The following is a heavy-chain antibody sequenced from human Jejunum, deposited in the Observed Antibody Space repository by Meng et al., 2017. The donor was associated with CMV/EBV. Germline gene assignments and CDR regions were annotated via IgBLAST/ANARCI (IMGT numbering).Heavy chain of an antibody. Sequence: AASGFTFRDFAMTWVRQAPGKGLEWVSVIYTGNGGRFYADSVKGRFNVSRDDSKNTLYLQMNSLRADDTARYYCAKGSKWVQFDYWGQGALVTVSS. CDR1: GFTFRDFA. V-gene: IGHV3-23*03. CDR2: IYTGNGGR. D-gene: IGHD1-1*01. CDR3: AKGSKWVQFDY. J-gene: IGHJ4*02.